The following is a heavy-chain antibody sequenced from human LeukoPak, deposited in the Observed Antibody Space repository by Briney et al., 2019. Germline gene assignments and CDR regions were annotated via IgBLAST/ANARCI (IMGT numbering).Heavy chain of an antibody. V-gene: IGHV3-23*01. CDR2: ISGSGGST. CDR1: GFTFSSYA. Sequence: GGSLRLSCAASGFTFSSYAMSWVRQAPGKGLEWVSAISGSGGSTYYADSVKGRFTISRDNSKNTLYLQMNSLRAEDTAVYYCARDQGLQGIFDYWGQGTLVTVSS. D-gene: IGHD4-11*01. J-gene: IGHJ4*02. CDR3: ARDQGLQGIFDY.